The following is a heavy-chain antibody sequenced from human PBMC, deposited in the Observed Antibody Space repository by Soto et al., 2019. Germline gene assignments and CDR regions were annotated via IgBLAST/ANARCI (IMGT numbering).Heavy chain of an antibody. Sequence: ATLKLSCKASVYTFTGDFMHWVRQAPGQGLEWMGWINPNSGGTNYAQKFQGRVTMTRDTSISTAYMELSRLRSDDTAVYYCARDRCSGGSCYFDYYYYGMDGWGQGTTVIVS. D-gene: IGHD2-15*01. V-gene: IGHV1-2*02. J-gene: IGHJ6*02. CDR2: INPNSGGT. CDR1: VYTFTGDF. CDR3: ARDRCSGGSCYFDYYYYGMDG.